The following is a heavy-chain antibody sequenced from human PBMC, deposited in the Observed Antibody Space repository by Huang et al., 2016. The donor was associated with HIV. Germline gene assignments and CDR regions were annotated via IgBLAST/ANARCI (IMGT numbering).Heavy chain of an antibody. CDR1: GYIFTTYS. Sequence: QVQLVQSGAEFKKPGASLKLSCAASGYIFTTYSIHWFRRVSGQRLQWLGWTNPGNGRSPFLQSFNGRVILSRDLSAATVYMQLSGLTADDTATYFCARAARGDGYHGAFDVWGQGTMVTV. CDR3: ARAARGDGYHGAFDV. J-gene: IGHJ3*01. CDR2: TNPGNGRS. V-gene: IGHV1-3*01. D-gene: IGHD2-2*03.